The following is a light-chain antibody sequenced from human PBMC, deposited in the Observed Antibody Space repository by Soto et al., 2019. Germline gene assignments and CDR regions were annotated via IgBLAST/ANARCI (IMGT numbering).Light chain of an antibody. CDR3: QRYGS. CDR1: QTILSN. J-gene: IGKJ1*01. Sequence: ERVLTHSPATLSVSPGERIALSCRASQTILSNLAWYQQKPGQAPRLLIYGASTRATGIPARFSGSGSGTDFTLTISRLEPEDFAVYYCQRYGSFGQGTKVDIK. CDR2: GAS. V-gene: IGKV3D-15*01.